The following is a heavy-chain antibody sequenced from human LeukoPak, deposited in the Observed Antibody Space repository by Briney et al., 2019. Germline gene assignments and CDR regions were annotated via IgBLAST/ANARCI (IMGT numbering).Heavy chain of an antibody. CDR2: IRYDGNYI. D-gene: IGHD3-10*01. V-gene: IGHV3-30*02. CDR1: GFSFTNYG. Sequence: GGSLRLSCGASGFSFTNYGMHWVRQAPGKGLEWVAFIRYDGNYIRYPDSVRGRFTISRDTSKNTPYLQMNSLRVEDTAMHYCAKEITARSWFDPWGQGTQVTVSS. J-gene: IGHJ5*01. CDR3: AKEITARSWFDP.